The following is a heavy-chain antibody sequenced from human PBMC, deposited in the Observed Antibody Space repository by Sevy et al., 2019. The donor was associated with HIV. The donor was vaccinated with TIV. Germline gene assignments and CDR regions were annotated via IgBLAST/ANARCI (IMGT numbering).Heavy chain of an antibody. CDR2: ISYDGSNK. V-gene: IGHV3-30-3*01. J-gene: IGHJ4*02. D-gene: IGHD2-2*01. Sequence: GGSLGLSCAASGFTFSSYAMHWVRQAPGKGLEWVAVISYDGSNKYYADSVKGRFTISRDNSKNTLYLQMNSLRAEDTAVYYCARGGYCSSTSCYYPIDILTGYYPEFDYWGQGTLVTVSS. CDR1: GFTFSSYA. CDR3: ARGGYCSSTSCYYPIDILTGYYPEFDY.